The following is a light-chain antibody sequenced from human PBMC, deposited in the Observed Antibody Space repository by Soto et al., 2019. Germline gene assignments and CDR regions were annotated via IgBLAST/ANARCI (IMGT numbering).Light chain of an antibody. V-gene: IGKV3-15*01. CDR3: QNDSNWPST. CDR2: YES. CDR1: ESVHSN. Sequence: DMVMTQSPATLSVSPGERVTLSCRASESVHSNLAWYQQKPGQGPSLLIYYESTRVTGVPDRFSGSGSGTEFTLTISSLQAEDFGVYYCQNDSNWPSTLGSGTKVEIK. J-gene: IGKJ3*01.